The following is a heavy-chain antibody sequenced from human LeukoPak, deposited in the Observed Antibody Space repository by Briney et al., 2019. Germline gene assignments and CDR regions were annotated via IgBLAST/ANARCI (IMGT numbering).Heavy chain of an antibody. CDR1: GFTFSSYS. Sequence: GSLRLSCAASGFTFSSYSMNWVRQAPGKGLEWVSYISSSSSTIYYADSVKGRFTISRDNAKNSLYLQMNSLRAEDTAVYYCAREKQWLVLEYWGQGTLVTVSS. CDR3: AREKQWLVLEY. V-gene: IGHV3-48*04. CDR2: ISSSSSTI. D-gene: IGHD6-19*01. J-gene: IGHJ4*02.